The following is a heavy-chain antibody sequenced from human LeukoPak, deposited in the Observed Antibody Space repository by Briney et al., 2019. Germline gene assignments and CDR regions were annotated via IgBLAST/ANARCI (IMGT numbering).Heavy chain of an antibody. V-gene: IGHV3-33*01. J-gene: IGHJ4*02. Sequence: GGSLRLSCAASGFTFSSYGMHWVRQAPGKGLEWVAVIWYDGSNKYYADSVKGRFTISRDNSKNTLYLQMNSVRAEDTAVYYCARGGGSYSFDYWGQGTLVTVSS. CDR3: ARGGGSYSFDY. CDR1: GFTFSSYG. CDR2: IWYDGSNK. D-gene: IGHD1-26*01.